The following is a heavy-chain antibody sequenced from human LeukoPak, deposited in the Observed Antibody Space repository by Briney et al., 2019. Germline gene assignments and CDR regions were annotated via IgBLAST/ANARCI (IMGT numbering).Heavy chain of an antibody. CDR3: ARSLYSGYDLGY. J-gene: IGHJ4*02. D-gene: IGHD5-12*01. V-gene: IGHV1-2*02. Sequence: GASVTVSCKASGYTFTGYYMHWVRQAPGQGGAWMGWINPNSGGTNYAQKFQGRVTMTRDTSISTAYMELSRLRSDDTAVYYCARSLYSGYDLGYWGQGTLVTVSS. CDR2: INPNSGGT. CDR1: GYTFTGYY.